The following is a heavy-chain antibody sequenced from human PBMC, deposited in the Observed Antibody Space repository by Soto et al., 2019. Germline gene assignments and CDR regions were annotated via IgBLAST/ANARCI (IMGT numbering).Heavy chain of an antibody. D-gene: IGHD2-2*01. CDR3: ARVVPGAEAWFGP. J-gene: IGHJ5*02. CDR1: GYTFSNYG. V-gene: IGHV1-18*01. CDR2: ISLYSDGT. Sequence: ASVKVSCKTSGYTFSNYGITWVRQAPGQPLEWLGWISLYSDGTNYAQKFQGRVSMTTDTSTTTAYMELRSLRADDTAVYYCARVVPGAEAWFGPWGQGTLVTVSS.